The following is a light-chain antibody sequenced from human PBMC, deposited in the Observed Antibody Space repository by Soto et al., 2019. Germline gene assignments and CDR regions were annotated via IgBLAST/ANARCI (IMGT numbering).Light chain of an antibody. V-gene: IGLV2-23*01. J-gene: IGLJ1*01. Sequence: QSALTQPASVSGSPGQSITISCTGTSSDVGSYNLVSWYQQHPGKAPKLMIYGGSKRPSGVSNRFSGSKSDNTASLTISGLQAEDEADYYCCSYAGSPYVFGTGTKLTVL. CDR1: SSDVGSYNL. CDR3: CSYAGSPYV. CDR2: GGS.